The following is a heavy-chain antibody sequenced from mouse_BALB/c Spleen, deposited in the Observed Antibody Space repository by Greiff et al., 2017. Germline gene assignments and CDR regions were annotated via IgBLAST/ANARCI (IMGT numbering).Heavy chain of an antibody. CDR3: ARYDYAMDY. CDR1: GYTFTDYA. D-gene: IGHD2-14*01. J-gene: IGHJ4*01. Sequence: VQVVESGAELVRPGVSVKISCKGSGYTFTDYAMHWVKQSHAKSLEWIGVISTYYGDASYNQKFKGKATMTVDKSSSTAYMELARLTSEDSAIYYCARYDYAMDYWGQGTSVTVSS. CDR2: ISTYYGDA. V-gene: IGHV1S137*01.